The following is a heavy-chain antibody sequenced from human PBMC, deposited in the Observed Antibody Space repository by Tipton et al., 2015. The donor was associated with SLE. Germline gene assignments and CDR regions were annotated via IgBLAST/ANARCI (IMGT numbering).Heavy chain of an antibody. J-gene: IGHJ3*02. D-gene: IGHD3/OR15-3a*01. V-gene: IGHV4-39*02. CDR1: GGSISWSSYY. CDR2: IYSSESP. Sequence: TLSLTCTVSGGSISWSSYYWDWIRQPPGKGLEWIGSIYSSESPYYNASLKGRVTISVDRSKNQFSLRLSSVTAADAAVYYCAREGWRVDFHAFDIWGQGTMVTVSS. CDR3: AREGWRVDFHAFDI.